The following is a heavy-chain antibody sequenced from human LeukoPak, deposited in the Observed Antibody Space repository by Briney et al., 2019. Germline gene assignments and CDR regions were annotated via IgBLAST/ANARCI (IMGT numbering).Heavy chain of an antibody. CDR2: ISWDGGST. J-gene: IGHJ6*02. Sequence: GGSLRLPCAASGFTFDDYTMHWVRQAPGKGLEWVSLISWDGGSTYYADSVKGRFTISRDNSKNSLYLQMNSLRTEDTALYYCAKDITYYDILSGMDVWGQGTTVTVSS. CDR1: GFTFDDYT. D-gene: IGHD3-9*01. CDR3: AKDITYYDILSGMDV. V-gene: IGHV3-43*01.